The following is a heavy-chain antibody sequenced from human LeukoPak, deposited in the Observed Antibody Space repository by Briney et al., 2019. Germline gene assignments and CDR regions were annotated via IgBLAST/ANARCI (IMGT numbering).Heavy chain of an antibody. CDR2: ISYDGSNK. Sequence: GGSLRLSCAASGFTFSSYWMSWVRQAPGKGLEWVAVISYDGSNKYYADSVKGRFTISRDNSKNTLYLQMNSLRAEDTAVYYCARPFPRTSVIPSVAFDYWGQGTLVTVSS. CDR1: GFTFSSYW. CDR3: ARPFPRTSVIPSVAFDY. J-gene: IGHJ4*02. V-gene: IGHV3-30*03. D-gene: IGHD3-16*02.